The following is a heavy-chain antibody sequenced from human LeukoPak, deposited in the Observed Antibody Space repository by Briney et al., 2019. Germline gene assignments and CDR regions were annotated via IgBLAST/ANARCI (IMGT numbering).Heavy chain of an antibody. V-gene: IGHV3-72*01. J-gene: IGHJ4*02. CDR2: IRNKLSNYAI. CDR1: GYPFNDHY. CDR3: ARWRSGFCSD. D-gene: IGHD3-3*01. Sequence: PGGSLRLSCAVSGYPFNDHYIDWVRQAPGMGLEWLGQIRNKLSNYAIEYAASVKGRITISRDESTNSVYLQMNSLKTEDTAMYYCARWRSGFCSDWGQGTLVTVSS.